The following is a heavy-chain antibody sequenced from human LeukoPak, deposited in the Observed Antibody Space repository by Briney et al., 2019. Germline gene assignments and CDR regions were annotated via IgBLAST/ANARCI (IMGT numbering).Heavy chain of an antibody. CDR2: IIPIFGTA. CDR1: GGTFSSYA. CDR3: ARATPEGYSYGHSWFDP. D-gene: IGHD5-18*01. V-gene: IGHV1-69*13. J-gene: IGHJ5*02. Sequence: SVKVSCKASGGTFSSYAISWVRQAPGQGLEWMGGIIPIFGTANYAQKFQGRVTITADESTSTAYMELSSLRSEDTAVYYCARATPEGYSYGHSWFDPWGQGTLVTVSS.